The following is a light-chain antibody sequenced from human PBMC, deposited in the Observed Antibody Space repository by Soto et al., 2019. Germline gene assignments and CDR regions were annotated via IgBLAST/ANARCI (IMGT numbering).Light chain of an antibody. CDR2: GAS. CDR1: QSVSSN. V-gene: IGKV3-20*01. J-gene: IGKJ1*01. CDR3: QQYGGSPRT. Sequence: LVLTQSPGTLSLSPGERATLSCRASQSVSSNLAWYQQKPGQAPRLLIHGASNRATGIPDRFSGSGSGTDFTLTISRLEPEDFAVYYCQQYGGSPRTFGQGTKVDIK.